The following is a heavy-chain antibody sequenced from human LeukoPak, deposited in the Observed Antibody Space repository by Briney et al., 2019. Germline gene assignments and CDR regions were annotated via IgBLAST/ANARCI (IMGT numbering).Heavy chain of an antibody. J-gene: IGHJ4*02. CDR3: ARTDNSGSYYLDY. CDR1: GGSFSGYY. Sequence: SETLSLTCAVYGGSFSGYYWSWIRQPPGKGLEWIGEINHSGSTNYNPSLKSRVTISVDTSKNQFSLKLSSVTAADTAVYYCARTDNSGSYYLDYWGQGTLVTVSS. CDR2: INHSGST. V-gene: IGHV4-34*01. D-gene: IGHD1-26*01.